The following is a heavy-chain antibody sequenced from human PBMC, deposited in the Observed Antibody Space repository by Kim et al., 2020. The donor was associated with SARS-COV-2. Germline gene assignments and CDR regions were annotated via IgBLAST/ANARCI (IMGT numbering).Heavy chain of an antibody. Sequence: SETLSLTCAVYGESLTGFYWNWIRQSPGKGLEWIGHITFRGETTYNPSFKTRVSMSVDTTTNQFSLKLQSVTVADTAVYFCARLYTSAWYASYFDSWGRGTVVAGSS. CDR3: ARLYTSAWYASYFDS. J-gene: IGHJ4*02. V-gene: IGHV4-34*01. CDR2: ITFRGET. CDR1: GESLTGFY. D-gene: IGHD6-19*01.